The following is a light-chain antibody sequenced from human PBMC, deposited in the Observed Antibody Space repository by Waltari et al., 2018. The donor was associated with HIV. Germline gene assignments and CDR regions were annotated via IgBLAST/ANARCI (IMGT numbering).Light chain of an antibody. V-gene: IGKV1-39*01. Sequence: DIHMTQSPSSLSASVGDRVTITCRASQSISSYLNWYQQMPGKAPNLLIYAASTLQSGVSSRVSGNGSGTDFTLTISSLQPADFAIYYCQQSYSTPLTFGGGTKVEIK. CDR2: AAS. CDR3: QQSYSTPLT. CDR1: QSISSY. J-gene: IGKJ4*01.